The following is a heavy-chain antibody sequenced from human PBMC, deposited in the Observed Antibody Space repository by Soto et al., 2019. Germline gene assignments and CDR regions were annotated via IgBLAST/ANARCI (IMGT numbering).Heavy chain of an antibody. Sequence: GXSVKVSCPASGYPFTSYAMHWVRQAPEQRLEWMGWINAGNGNTKYSQKFQGRVTITRDTSASTAYMELSSLRSEDTAVYYCARARNMYSSSWYNWFDPWGQGTLVTVSS. CDR2: INAGNGNT. V-gene: IGHV1-3*01. D-gene: IGHD6-13*01. J-gene: IGHJ5*02. CDR3: ARARNMYSSSWYNWFDP. CDR1: GYPFTSYA.